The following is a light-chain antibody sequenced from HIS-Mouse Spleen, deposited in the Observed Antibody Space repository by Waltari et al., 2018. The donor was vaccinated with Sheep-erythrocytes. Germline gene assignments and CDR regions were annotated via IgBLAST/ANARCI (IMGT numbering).Light chain of an antibody. J-gene: IGLJ3*02. V-gene: IGLV2-23*01. Sequence: QSALTQPASVSGSPGQSITISCTGTSSDVGSYNLVSWYQQHPGKAPKLMIYEGSKRPSGVCMRFSCSKSGNTASLTISGLQAEDEADYYCCSYAGSSTPWVFGGGTKLTVL. CDR2: EGS. CDR1: SSDVGSYNL. CDR3: CSYAGSSTPWV.